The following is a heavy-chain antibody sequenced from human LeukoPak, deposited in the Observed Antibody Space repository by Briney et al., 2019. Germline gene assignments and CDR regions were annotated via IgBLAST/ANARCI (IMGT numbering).Heavy chain of an antibody. D-gene: IGHD3-10*01. J-gene: IGHJ5*02. Sequence: PSETLSLTCIVSGGSMSSSSYYWGWIRQPPGKGLEWIGSIYYSGNTYYNVSLKSRVTISVDTSKNQFSLKLSSVTAADTAVYYCARRGVHRHAYYYGSGSYYSWFDPWGQGTLVTVSS. CDR3: ARRGVHRHAYYYGSGSYYSWFDP. V-gene: IGHV4-39*07. CDR1: GGSMSSSSYY. CDR2: IYYSGNT.